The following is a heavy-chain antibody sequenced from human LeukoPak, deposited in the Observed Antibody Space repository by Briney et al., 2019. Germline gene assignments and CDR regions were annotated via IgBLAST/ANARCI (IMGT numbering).Heavy chain of an antibody. V-gene: IGHV1-18*01. CDR2: ISAYNGNT. CDR1: DYTFTSYG. D-gene: IGHD5-18*01. CDR3: ARAPAQLWTYYFDY. Sequence: ASVKVSCKASDYTFTSYGISWVRQAPGQGLEWMGWISAYNGNTNYAQKLQGRVTMTTDTSTSTAYMELRSLRSDDTAVYYCARAPAQLWTYYFDYWGQGTLVTVSS. J-gene: IGHJ4*02.